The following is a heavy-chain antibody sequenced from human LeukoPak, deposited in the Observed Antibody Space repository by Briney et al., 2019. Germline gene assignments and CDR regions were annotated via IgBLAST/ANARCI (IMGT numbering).Heavy chain of an antibody. CDR3: ARVPITMVRGVIPDFDY. CDR2: INPNSGGT. Sequence: ASVKVSCKASGYTFTGYYMHWVRQAPGQGLEWMGWINPNSGGTNYAQKFQGRVTMTRDTSISTAYMELSRLRSDDTAVYYCARVPITMVRGVIPDFDYWGQGTLVTVSS. CDR1: GYTFTGYY. D-gene: IGHD3-10*01. J-gene: IGHJ4*02. V-gene: IGHV1-2*02.